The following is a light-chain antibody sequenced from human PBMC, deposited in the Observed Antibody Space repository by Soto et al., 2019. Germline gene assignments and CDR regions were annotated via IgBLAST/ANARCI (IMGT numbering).Light chain of an antibody. CDR1: QSISTW. V-gene: IGKV1-5*03. CDR3: QQYNSYST. J-gene: IGKJ1*01. CDR2: KAS. Sequence: DIQMTQSPSTLSASVGDRVTITCRASQSISTWLAWYQRKPGKAPKLLIYKASSLESGVPSRFSGSGSGTEFTLTISSLQPDDFATYYCQQYNSYSTFGQGTRWIS.